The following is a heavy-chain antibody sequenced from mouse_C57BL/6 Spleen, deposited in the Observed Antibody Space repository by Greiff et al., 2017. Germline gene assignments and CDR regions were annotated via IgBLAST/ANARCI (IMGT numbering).Heavy chain of an antibody. D-gene: IGHD1-1*01. V-gene: IGHV1-64*01. CDR2: IHPNSGST. Sequence: QVQLQQPGAELVKPGASVKLSCKASGYTFTSYWMHWVKQRPGQVLEWIGMIHPNSGSTNYNEKFKSKATLTVDKSSSTAYMQLSSLTSEDSAVYYCARSGYYYGSSNYAMDYWGQGTSVTVSS. CDR1: GYTFTSYW. CDR3: ARSGYYYGSSNYAMDY. J-gene: IGHJ4*01.